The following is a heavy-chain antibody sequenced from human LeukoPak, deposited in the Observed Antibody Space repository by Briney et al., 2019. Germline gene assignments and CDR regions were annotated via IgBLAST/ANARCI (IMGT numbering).Heavy chain of an antibody. V-gene: IGHV3-30*18. CDR2: ISYDGTNK. CDR1: GFTFSAYG. Sequence: GGSLRLSCAASGFTFSAYGMHWVRQAPGKGLEWVAIISYDGTNKYYADSVKGRFTISRDNSKNTLYLQMNSLRVEDTAVFYCAKSIRLGELSDWGQGTLVTVSS. CDR3: AKSIRLGELSD. D-gene: IGHD3-16*02. J-gene: IGHJ4*02.